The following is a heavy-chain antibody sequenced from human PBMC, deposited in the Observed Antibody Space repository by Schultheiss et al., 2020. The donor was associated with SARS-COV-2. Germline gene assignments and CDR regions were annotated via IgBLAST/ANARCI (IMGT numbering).Heavy chain of an antibody. CDR2: INHSGRS. CDR3: ARGRRNIVVVVAAHNWFDP. D-gene: IGHD2-15*01. V-gene: IGHV4-34*01. Sequence: SETLSLTCAVSGGSFSDYYWGWIRQSPGLGLEWIGEINHSGRSFYNPSLKSRVTMSVDTSNSQFSLKLSSVTAADTAIYYCARGRRNIVVVVAAHNWFDPWGREPWSPSPQ. CDR1: GGSFSDYY. J-gene: IGHJ5*02.